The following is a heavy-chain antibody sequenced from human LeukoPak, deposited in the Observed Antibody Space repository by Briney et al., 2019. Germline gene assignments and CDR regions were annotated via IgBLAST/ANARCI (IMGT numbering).Heavy chain of an antibody. D-gene: IGHD1-26*01. CDR2: TSYDGSNK. CDR3: ARGAIVGATGDWFDP. J-gene: IGHJ5*02. V-gene: IGHV3-30-3*01. Sequence: GGSLRLSCAASGFPFSTYLMHWVRQAPGKGLEWVAVTSYDGSNKYYADSVKGRFTISRDNSKNTLYLQVNSLRAEDTAVYYCARGAIVGATGDWFDPWGQGTLVTVSS. CDR1: GFPFSTYL.